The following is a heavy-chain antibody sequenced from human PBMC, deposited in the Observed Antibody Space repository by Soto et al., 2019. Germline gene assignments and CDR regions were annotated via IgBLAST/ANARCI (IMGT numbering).Heavy chain of an antibody. Sequence: SLRLSCAASGFTFSSYGMHWVRQAPGKGLEWVAVISYDGSNKYYADSVKGRFTISRDNSKNTLYLQMNSLRAEDTAVYYCAREAPYYGMDVWGQGTTVTVSS. CDR2: ISYDGSNK. V-gene: IGHV3-30*03. CDR3: AREAPYYGMDV. J-gene: IGHJ6*02. CDR1: GFTFSSYG.